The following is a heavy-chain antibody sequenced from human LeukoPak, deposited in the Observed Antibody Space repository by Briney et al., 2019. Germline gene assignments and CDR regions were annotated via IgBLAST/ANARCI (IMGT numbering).Heavy chain of an antibody. Sequence: ASVKVSCKASGYTFTSYGISWVRQAPGQGLEWMGWISAYNGNTNYAQKLQGRVTMTTDTSTSTAYMELRSLRSDDTAVHYCARRMYSSSWYHYDYWGQGTLVTVSS. CDR3: ARRMYSSSWYHYDY. J-gene: IGHJ4*02. V-gene: IGHV1-18*01. CDR1: GYTFTSYG. CDR2: ISAYNGNT. D-gene: IGHD6-13*01.